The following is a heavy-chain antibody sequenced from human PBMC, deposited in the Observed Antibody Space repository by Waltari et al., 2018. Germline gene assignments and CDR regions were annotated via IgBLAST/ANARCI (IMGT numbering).Heavy chain of an antibody. CDR1: GYTFTSYA. CDR2: INAGNGNT. V-gene: IGHV1-3*01. Sequence: QVQLVQSGAEVKKPGASVTVSCKASGYTFTSYAMHWVRQAPGQRLEWMGWINAGNGNTKYSQKFQGRVTITRDTSASTAYMELSSLRSEDTAVYYCARDYRVGARTVTTNWFDPWGQGTLVTVSS. D-gene: IGHD4-4*01. J-gene: IGHJ5*02. CDR3: ARDYRVGARTVTTNWFDP.